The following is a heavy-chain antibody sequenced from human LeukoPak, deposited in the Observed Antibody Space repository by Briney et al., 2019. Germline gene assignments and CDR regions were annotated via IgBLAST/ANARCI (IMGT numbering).Heavy chain of an antibody. CDR1: GFTFSSYA. CDR2: ISGSGGST. D-gene: IGHD3-10*01. Sequence: GGSLRLSCAASGFTFSSYAMSWVRQAPGKGLEWVSAISGSGGSTYYADSVKGRFTISRDNAKNSLYLQMNSLRAEDTAVYYCAPHMYGSGSYPTADYWGQGTLVTVSS. J-gene: IGHJ4*02. V-gene: IGHV3-23*01. CDR3: APHMYGSGSYPTADY.